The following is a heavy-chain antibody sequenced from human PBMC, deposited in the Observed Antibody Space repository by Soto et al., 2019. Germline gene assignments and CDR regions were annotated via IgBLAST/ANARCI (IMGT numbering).Heavy chain of an antibody. Sequence: GGSLRLSCAASGFTFSSYGMHWVRQAPGKGLEWVAVIWYDGSNKYYADSVKGRFTISRDNSKNTLYLQMNSLRAEDTAVYYCARDPLFTMVRGIDYWGQGTLVTVSS. CDR1: GFTFSSYG. CDR3: ARDPLFTMVRGIDY. D-gene: IGHD3-10*01. V-gene: IGHV3-33*01. CDR2: IWYDGSNK. J-gene: IGHJ4*02.